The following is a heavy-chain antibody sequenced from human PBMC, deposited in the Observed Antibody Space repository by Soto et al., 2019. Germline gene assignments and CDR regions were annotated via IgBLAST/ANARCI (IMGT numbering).Heavy chain of an antibody. CDR1: GGSFSGYH. Sequence: VQLQQWGAGLLKPSVTLSLTCAVYGGSFSGYHWSWFRQPPGKGLEWIGEINPSGSINYNPSLKSRVTISVDTSKNQFSLNLSSVTAADTAVYYCATFVGATTVTRGSPRDYWGQGTLVTVSS. CDR2: INPSGSI. J-gene: IGHJ4*02. CDR3: ATFVGATTVTRGSPRDY. V-gene: IGHV4-34*01. D-gene: IGHD4-4*01.